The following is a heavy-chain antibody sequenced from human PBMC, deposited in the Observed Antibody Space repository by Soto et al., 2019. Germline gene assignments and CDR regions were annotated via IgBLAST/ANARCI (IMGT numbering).Heavy chain of an antibody. Sequence: ASVKVSCKASGYTFTSYAMHWVRQAPGQRLEWMGWINAGNGNTKYSQKFQGRVTITRDTSASTAYMELSSLRSEDTAVYYCATGRGSADIVVVPVALDAFDIWGQGTMVTVSS. CDR3: ATGRGSADIVVVPVALDAFDI. CDR2: INAGNGNT. D-gene: IGHD2-2*01. CDR1: GYTFTSYA. V-gene: IGHV1-3*01. J-gene: IGHJ3*02.